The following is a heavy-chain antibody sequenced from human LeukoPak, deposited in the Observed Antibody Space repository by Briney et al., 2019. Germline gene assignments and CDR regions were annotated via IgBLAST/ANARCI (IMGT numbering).Heavy chain of an antibody. CDR3: ARAPPPHDYGDCGDWYFDL. V-gene: IGHV3-13*01. CDR2: IGTAGDT. Sequence: GGSLRLSCAASGFTFSSYDMHWVRQAIGKGLEWVSAIGTAGDTYYPGSVKGRFTISRENAKNSLYLQMNSLRAGDTAVYYCARAPPPHDYGDCGDWYFDLWGRGTLVTVSS. CDR1: GFTFSSYD. D-gene: IGHD4-17*01. J-gene: IGHJ2*01.